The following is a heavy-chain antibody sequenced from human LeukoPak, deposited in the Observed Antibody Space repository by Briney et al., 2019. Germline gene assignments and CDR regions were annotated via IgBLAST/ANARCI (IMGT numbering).Heavy chain of an antibody. CDR1: GDSIIGYY. D-gene: IGHD3-10*01. CDR2: IYYTGNT. CDR3: TKSDGYGLIRI. J-gene: IGHJ3*02. V-gene: IGHV4-39*07. Sequence: SETMSLTCSVSGDSIIGYYWGWIRQPPGKGLEWIGNIYYTGNTYYNSSLKSRVTISLDTSKNQFSLKVISMTAADTAAYYCTKSDGYGLIRICGRGTMVTVSS.